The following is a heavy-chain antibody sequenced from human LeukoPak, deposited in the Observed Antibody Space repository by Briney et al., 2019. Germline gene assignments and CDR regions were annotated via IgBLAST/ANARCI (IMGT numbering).Heavy chain of an antibody. CDR1: GFTFSSYA. J-gene: IGHJ4*02. CDR2: ISGSGGST. D-gene: IGHD3-22*01. CDR3: AKVTYYYDSSGSTGYFDY. V-gene: IGHV3-23*01. Sequence: GGSLRLSCAASGFTFSSYAMSWVRQAPGKGLEWVSAISGSGGSTYYADSVKGRFTISRDNSKNTLYLQMNSLRAEDTAVYYCAKVTYYYDSSGSTGYFDYWGQGTLVTVSS.